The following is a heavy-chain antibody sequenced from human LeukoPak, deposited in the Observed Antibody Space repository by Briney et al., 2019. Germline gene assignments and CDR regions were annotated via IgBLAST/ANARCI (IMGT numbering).Heavy chain of an antibody. Sequence: PSETLSLPCTVSGGSISSSSYYWGWIRQPPGKGLEWIGSIYYSGSTYYNPSLKSRVTISVDTSKNQFSLKLSSVTAADTAVYYCARVAEGSEIAAAGILDYWGQGTLGTVSS. V-gene: IGHV4-39*07. CDR1: GGSISSSSYY. CDR2: IYYSGST. J-gene: IGHJ4*02. D-gene: IGHD6-13*01. CDR3: ARVAEGSEIAAAGILDY.